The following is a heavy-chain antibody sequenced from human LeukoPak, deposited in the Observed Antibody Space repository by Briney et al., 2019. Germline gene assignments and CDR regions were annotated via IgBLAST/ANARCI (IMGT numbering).Heavy chain of an antibody. CDR2: IYYSGST. D-gene: IGHD4-11*01. CDR3: ASLPTDYSNSRHY. Sequence: PSETLSLTCTVSGGSTSSSSYYWGWIRQPPGKGLEWIGSIYYSGSTYYNPSLKSRVTISVDTSKNQFSVTAADTAVYYCASLPTDYSNSRHYWGQGTLVTVSS. J-gene: IGHJ4*02. V-gene: IGHV4-39*01. CDR1: GGSTSSSSYY.